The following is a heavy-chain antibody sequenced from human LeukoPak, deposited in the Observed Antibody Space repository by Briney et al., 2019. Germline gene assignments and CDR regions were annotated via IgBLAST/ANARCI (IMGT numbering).Heavy chain of an antibody. CDR2: INPNSGGT. J-gene: IGHJ3*02. V-gene: IGHV1-2*06. CDR3: ARGQAHDAFDI. CDR1: GYTFTSYG. Sequence: GASVKVSCKASGYTFTSYGISWVRQAPGQGLEWMGRINPNSGGTNYAQKFQGRVTMTRDTSISTAYMELSRLRSDDTAVYYCARGQAHDAFDIWGQGTMVTVSS.